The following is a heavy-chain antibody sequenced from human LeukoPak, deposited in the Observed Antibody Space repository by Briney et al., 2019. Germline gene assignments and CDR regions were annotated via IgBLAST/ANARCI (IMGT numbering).Heavy chain of an antibody. CDR2: IYPGDSDT. Sequence: GESLKISCKGSGYSFTSYWIGWVRQMPGKGLEWMGIIYPGDSDTRYSPSFQGQVTISADKSISTAYLQWSSLKASDTAMYYCARQGDYDYVWGSYRREGAFDIWGQGTMVTVSS. D-gene: IGHD3-16*02. CDR1: GYSFTSYW. CDR3: ARQGDYDYVWGSYRREGAFDI. V-gene: IGHV5-51*01. J-gene: IGHJ3*02.